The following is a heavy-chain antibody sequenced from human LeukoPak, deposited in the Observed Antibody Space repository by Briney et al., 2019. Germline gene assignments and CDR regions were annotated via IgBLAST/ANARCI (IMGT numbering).Heavy chain of an antibody. Sequence: GASVKVSCKASGYTFTGYYMHWVRQAPGQGLERMGWINPNSGGTNYAQKFQGRVTMTRDTSISTAYMELSRLRSDDTAVYYCARDGSGYALRPTTRPPDYWGQGTLVTVSS. CDR1: GYTFTGYY. D-gene: IGHD5-12*01. CDR2: INPNSGGT. CDR3: ARDGSGYALRPTTRPPDY. J-gene: IGHJ4*02. V-gene: IGHV1-2*02.